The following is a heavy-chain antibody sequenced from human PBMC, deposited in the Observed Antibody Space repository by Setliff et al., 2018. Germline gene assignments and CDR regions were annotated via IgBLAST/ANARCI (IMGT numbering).Heavy chain of an antibody. CDR1: GGSISGSHYY. CDR3: VRVRVVQGYYEFDS. V-gene: IGHV4-39*07. D-gene: IGHD3-16*01. CDR2: IYFNGNT. Sequence: TLSLTCSVSGGSISGSHYYWVWMRQPPGKGLEWIANIYFNGNTVKQPYLKSRVSISIDTSKNHFSLGLSSVIAADTATYYCVRVRVVQGYYEFDSWGQGALVTVSS. J-gene: IGHJ4*02.